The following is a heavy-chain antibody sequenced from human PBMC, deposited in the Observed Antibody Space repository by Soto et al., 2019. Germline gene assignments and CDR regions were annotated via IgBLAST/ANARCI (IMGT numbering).Heavy chain of an antibody. CDR1: SGSISSYF. CDR2: IHYTGSI. V-gene: IGHV4-59*01. D-gene: IGHD6-6*01. J-gene: IGHJ4*02. CDR3: ARSKGGHSSHYIEY. Sequence: SETLSLTCSVSSGSISSYFWSCIRQSPGKGLEWIGYIHYTGSIYYNPSLKSRVSMSVDTSKNQFSLKLSSVTAADTAIYYCARSKGGHSSHYIEYWGKGTMVTVSS.